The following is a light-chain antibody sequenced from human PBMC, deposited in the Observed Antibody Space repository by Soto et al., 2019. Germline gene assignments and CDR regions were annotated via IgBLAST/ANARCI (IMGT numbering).Light chain of an antibody. CDR3: QQYGSSPPFT. CDR1: QSVSSSY. J-gene: IGKJ2*01. CDR2: GAS. V-gene: IGKV3-20*01. Sequence: ELVLTQSPGTLSLSPRERATLSCRASQSVSSSYLAWYQQKPGQAPRLLIYGASNRATGIPDRFSGSGSGTDFTLTISRLEPEDFAVYFCQQYGSSPPFTFGQGTKVEIK.